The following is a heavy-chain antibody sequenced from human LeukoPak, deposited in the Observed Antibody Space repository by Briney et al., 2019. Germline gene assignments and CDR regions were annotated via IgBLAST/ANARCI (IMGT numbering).Heavy chain of an antibody. V-gene: IGHV3-30*02. CDR1: GFTFSSYA. CDR2: IRYDGSNK. CDR3: AKGVEQRYYYYYMDV. Sequence: PGGSLRLSCAASGFTFSSYAMHWVRQAPGKGLEWVSFIRYDGSNKYYADSVKGRFTISRDNSKNTLYLQMNSLRAEDTAVYYCAKGVEQRYYYYYMDVWGKGTTVTVSS. J-gene: IGHJ6*03. D-gene: IGHD6-25*01.